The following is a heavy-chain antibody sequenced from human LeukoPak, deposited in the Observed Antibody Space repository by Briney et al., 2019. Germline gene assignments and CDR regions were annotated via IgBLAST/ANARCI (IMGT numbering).Heavy chain of an antibody. CDR2: IRSSSSST. CDR3: ARVDYGDYGAFDI. J-gene: IGHJ3*02. V-gene: IGHV3-21*01. CDR1: GFTFSSYT. Sequence: GGSLRLSCAASGFTFSSYTMTWVRQAPGKGLEWVSSIRSSSSSTYYADSVVGRFTISRDNAKNSLFLQMNSLRAEYTAVYYCARVDYGDYGAFDIWGQGTMVTVSS. D-gene: IGHD4-17*01.